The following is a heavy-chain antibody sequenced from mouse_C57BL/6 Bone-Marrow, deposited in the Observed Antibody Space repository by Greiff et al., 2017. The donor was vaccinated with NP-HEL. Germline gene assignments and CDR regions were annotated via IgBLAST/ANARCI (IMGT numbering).Heavy chain of an antibody. D-gene: IGHD1-1*01. CDR3: ARRRITTVVATYWDFDV. CDR2: IYPGSGST. J-gene: IGHJ1*03. CDR1: GYTFTSYW. Sequence: QVQLQQPGAELVKPGASVKMSCKASGYTFTSYWITWVKQRPGQGLEWIGDIYPGSGSTNYNEKFKSKATLTVDTSSSTAYMQLSSLTSEDSAVYYCARRRITTVVATYWDFDVWGTGTTVTVSS. V-gene: IGHV1-55*01.